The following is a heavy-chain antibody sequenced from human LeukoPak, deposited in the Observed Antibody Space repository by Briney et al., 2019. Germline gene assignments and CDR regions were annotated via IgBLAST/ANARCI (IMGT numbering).Heavy chain of an antibody. CDR3: ANEIRPNDY. CDR1: GFTFSSYA. CDR2: ISDNT. V-gene: IGHV3-23*01. D-gene: IGHD4-17*01. J-gene: IGHJ4*02. Sequence: PGGSLRLSCAASGFTFSSYAMGWVRQAPGKGLEWVSSISDNTYYADSVKGRFTISRDNSKNTLYLQMYSLRAEDTAVYYCANEIRPNDYWGQGTLVTVSS.